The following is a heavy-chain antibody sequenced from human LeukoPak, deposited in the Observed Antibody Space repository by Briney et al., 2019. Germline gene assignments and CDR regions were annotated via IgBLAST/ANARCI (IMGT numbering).Heavy chain of an antibody. J-gene: IGHJ6*02. CDR2: ISGSGDNT. CDR3: AKRGACYYCGMDV. CDR1: GFAFSSFT. V-gene: IGHV3-23*01. Sequence: GQSLRLSCAAPGFAFSSFTMGWVRQAPGSGLEWVSSISGSGDNTYYADSVKGRFTISRDPSKNTLYLQMNSLGADDTAVYYCAKRGACYYCGMDVWGQGTTVTVSS. D-gene: IGHD4/OR15-4a*01.